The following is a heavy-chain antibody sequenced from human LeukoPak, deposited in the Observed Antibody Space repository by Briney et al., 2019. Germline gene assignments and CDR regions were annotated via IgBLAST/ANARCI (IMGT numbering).Heavy chain of an antibody. Sequence: QPGGSLRLSCAASGFTFSNYGMSWVRQAPGKGLEWVSEISGSGSRTYYADYVKGRFTISRDNPKNTLYLQMNSLRADDTAVYYCAKEMRNFGTYYYYMDVWGKGTTVTISS. V-gene: IGHV3-23*01. CDR1: GFTFSNYG. CDR3: AKEMRNFGTYYYYMDV. J-gene: IGHJ6*03. CDR2: ISGSGSRT. D-gene: IGHD3-10*01.